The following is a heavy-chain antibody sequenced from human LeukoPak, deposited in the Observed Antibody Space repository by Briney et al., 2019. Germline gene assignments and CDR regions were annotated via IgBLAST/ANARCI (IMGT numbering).Heavy chain of an antibody. D-gene: IGHD4-11*01. V-gene: IGHV3-30-3*01. Sequence: GGSLRLSCAASGFTFSSYAMHWVRQAPGKGLEWVAVISYDGSNKYYADSVKGRFTISRDNSKNTLYLQMNSLRAEDAAVYYCARRLQPYYFDYWGQGTLVTVSS. CDR3: ARRLQPYYFDY. CDR2: ISYDGSNK. CDR1: GFTFSSYA. J-gene: IGHJ4*02.